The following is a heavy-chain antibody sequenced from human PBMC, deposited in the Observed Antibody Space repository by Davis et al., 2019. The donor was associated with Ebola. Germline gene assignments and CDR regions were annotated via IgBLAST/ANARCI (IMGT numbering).Heavy chain of an antibody. J-gene: IGHJ4*02. D-gene: IGHD3-10*01. CDR3: VKRAGSSDYYGESF. CDR1: GFIFSAYA. CDR2: ISSSGSST. V-gene: IGHV3-64D*06. Sequence: GSLRLSCSASGFIFSAYAMHWVRQAPGKGLEYVSSISSSGSSTYYTDSVQGRFTISRDNPKNTVYLQMSSLRVEDTAIYYCVKRAGSSDYYGESFWGQGTLVTVSS.